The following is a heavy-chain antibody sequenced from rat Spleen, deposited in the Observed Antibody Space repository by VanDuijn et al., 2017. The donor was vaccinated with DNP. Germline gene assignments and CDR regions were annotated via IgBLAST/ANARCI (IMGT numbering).Heavy chain of an antibody. CDR1: GFTFSNYG. Sequence: EVQLVESGGGLVQPGRSLKLSCAASGFTFSNYGMAWVRQAPTKGLEWVASITNSGDSTYYRDSVKGRFTISRDNAKNTLYLQMSSLRSEDMATYYCARWNSGHFDYWGQGVMVPVSS. CDR2: ITNSGDST. J-gene: IGHJ2*01. CDR3: ARWNSGHFDY. D-gene: IGHD4-3*01. V-gene: IGHV5S13*01.